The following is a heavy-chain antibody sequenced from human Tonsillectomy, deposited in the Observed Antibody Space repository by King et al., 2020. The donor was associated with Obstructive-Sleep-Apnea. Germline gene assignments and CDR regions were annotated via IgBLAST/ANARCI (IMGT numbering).Heavy chain of an antibody. D-gene: IGHD3-9*01. CDR2: IYYSGST. V-gene: IGHV4-39*07. CDR1: DGSISSSSYY. Sequence: QLQESVPGLVKPSETLSLTCTVSDGSISSSSYYWGWIRQPPGKGLEWIGSIYYSGSTYYNPSLKSRVTISVDTSKKQFSLKLSSVTAADTAVYYCARGREILTEDAVDIWGQGTMVTVSS. J-gene: IGHJ3*02. CDR3: ARGREILTEDAVDI.